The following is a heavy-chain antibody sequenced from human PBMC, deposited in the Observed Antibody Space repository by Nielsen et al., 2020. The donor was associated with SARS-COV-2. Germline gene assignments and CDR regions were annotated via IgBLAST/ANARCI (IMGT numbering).Heavy chain of an antibody. CDR1: GFTFSSYS. CDR2: ISSSGSTI. D-gene: IGHD3-9*01. V-gene: IGHV3-48*04. Sequence: GESLKISCAASGFTFSSYSMNWVRQAPGKGLEWVSYISSSGSTIYYADSVKGRFTISRDNAKNSLYLQMNSLRAEDTAVYYCSTYYDILTRTYYFDYWGQGTLVTVSS. CDR3: STYYDILTRTYYFDY. J-gene: IGHJ4*02.